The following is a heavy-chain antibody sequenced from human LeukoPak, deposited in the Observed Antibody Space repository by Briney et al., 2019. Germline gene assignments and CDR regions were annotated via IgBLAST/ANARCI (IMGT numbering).Heavy chain of an antibody. Sequence: PGGSLRLSCVVSGFSFSDSYMTWLRQTPGKGLESLAYISPSSHDIYYADSVKGRFTISRDNARTSLYLQMNSLRAEDTAVYYCAKNSRGTFDYWGQGTLVTVSS. D-gene: IGHD1-1*01. CDR1: GFSFSDSY. J-gene: IGHJ4*02. CDR3: AKNSRGTFDY. CDR2: ISPSSHDI. V-gene: IGHV3-11*04.